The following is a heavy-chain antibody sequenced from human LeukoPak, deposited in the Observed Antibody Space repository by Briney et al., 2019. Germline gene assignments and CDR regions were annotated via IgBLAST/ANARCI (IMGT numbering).Heavy chain of an antibody. CDR3: ARVIGGIWHYDSSGYYYWFDP. Sequence: ASVKVSCKASGYTLTSYGISWVRQAPGQGLEWMGWISAYNGNTNYAQKLQGRVTMTTDTSTSTAYMELRSLRSDDTAVYYCARVIGGIWHYDSSGYYYWFDPWGQGTLVTVSS. V-gene: IGHV1-18*01. CDR1: GYTLTSYG. J-gene: IGHJ5*02. D-gene: IGHD3-22*01. CDR2: ISAYNGNT.